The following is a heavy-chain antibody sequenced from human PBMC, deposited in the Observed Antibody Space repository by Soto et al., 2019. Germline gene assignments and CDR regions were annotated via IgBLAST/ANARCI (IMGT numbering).Heavy chain of an antibody. J-gene: IGHJ5*02. Sequence: QVQLVQSGAEVKKPGASVKVSCKASGYTFTGYYMHWVRQAPGQGLEWMGWINPNSGGTNYAQKFPGWVNMTRDTSSSTAYMELSRLRSDDTAVYYCARSKLVVVPAAMPGGWFDPWGQGTLVTVSS. CDR2: INPNSGGT. CDR3: ARSKLVVVPAAMPGGWFDP. D-gene: IGHD2-2*01. V-gene: IGHV1-2*04. CDR1: GYTFTGYY.